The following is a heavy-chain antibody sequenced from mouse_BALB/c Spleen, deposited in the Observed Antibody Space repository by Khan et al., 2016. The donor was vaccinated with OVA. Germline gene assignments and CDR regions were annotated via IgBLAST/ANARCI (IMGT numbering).Heavy chain of an antibody. V-gene: IGHV1-7*01. Sequence: QVRLQQSGAELAKPGASVKMSCKASGYTFTNYWMHWVKQRPGQGLVWIGYINPSTIYTEYNQKFKDKATLTADKSSSTAYLQLRSLTSEDYAVYYCARRLPPYYYAMDDWGQGTSVTVSA. J-gene: IGHJ4*01. CDR2: INPSTIYT. CDR3: ARRLPPYYYAMDD. CDR1: GYTFTNYW. D-gene: IGHD3-2*02.